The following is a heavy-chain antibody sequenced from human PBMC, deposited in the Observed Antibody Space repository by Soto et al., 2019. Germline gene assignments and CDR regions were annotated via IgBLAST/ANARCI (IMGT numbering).Heavy chain of an antibody. CDR2: IIPIFGTA. CDR1: GGTFSSYA. V-gene: IGHV1-69*01. J-gene: IGHJ4*02. D-gene: IGHD3-22*01. Sequence: QVQLVQSGAGVKKPGSSVKVSCKASGGTFSSYAISWVRQAPGQGLEWMGGIIPIFGTANYAQKFQGRVTITADESTSTAYMELSSLRSEDTAVYYCARIPLRDSSGYYLYYFDYWGQGTLVTVSS. CDR3: ARIPLRDSSGYYLYYFDY.